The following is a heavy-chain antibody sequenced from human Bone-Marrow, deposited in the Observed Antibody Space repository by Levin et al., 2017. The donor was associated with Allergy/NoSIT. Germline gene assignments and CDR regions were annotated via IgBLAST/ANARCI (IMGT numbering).Heavy chain of an antibody. D-gene: IGHD3-22*01. CDR3: ARIMIVVPYRNDGFDI. J-gene: IGHJ3*02. Sequence: ASVKVSCAASGFSVRDYYMTWVRQAPGKGLEWVSVVYMGGTTYYADSVRGRFTVSRDNSKNSVYLQMDSLRVEDTAVYYCARIMIVVPYRNDGFDIWGQGTMVTVSS. V-gene: IGHV3-53*01. CDR1: GFSVRDYY. CDR2: VYMGGTT.